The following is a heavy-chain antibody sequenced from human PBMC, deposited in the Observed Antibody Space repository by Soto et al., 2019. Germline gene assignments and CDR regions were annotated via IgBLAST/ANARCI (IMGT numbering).Heavy chain of an antibody. CDR2: INHSGST. D-gene: IGHD3-16*01. J-gene: IGHJ4*02. CDR3: ATLRGLGEVSPYFDY. Sequence: PQDMSLTKAVYAGFLSVGYSSWCRQPPGKGLEWIGEINHSGSTNYNPSLKSRVTISVDTSKNQFSLKLSSVTAADTAVYYCATLRGLGEVSPYFDYWGQGLMVT. V-gene: IGHV4-34*01. CDR1: AGFLSVGY.